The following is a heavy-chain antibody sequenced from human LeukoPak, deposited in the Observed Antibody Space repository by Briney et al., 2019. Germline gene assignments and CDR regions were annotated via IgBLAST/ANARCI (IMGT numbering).Heavy chain of an antibody. CDR3: ARAPPIFGPRAGFDH. D-gene: IGHD3-3*01. CDR1: GGTFSSYA. Sequence: SVKVSCKASGGTFSSYAISWVRQAPGQGLEWMGGIIPIFGTANYAQKFQGRVTITADESTSTAYMELSSLRSEDTAVYYCARAPPIFGPRAGFDHWGQGALVTVSS. V-gene: IGHV1-69*01. J-gene: IGHJ4*02. CDR2: IIPIFGTA.